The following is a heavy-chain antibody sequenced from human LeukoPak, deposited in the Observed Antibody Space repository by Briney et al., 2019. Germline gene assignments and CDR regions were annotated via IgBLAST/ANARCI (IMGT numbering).Heavy chain of an antibody. CDR3: ARATGGADWFDP. CDR1: GGSISSGGYS. J-gene: IGHJ5*02. V-gene: IGHV4-30-2*01. D-gene: IGHD2-8*02. CDR2: IYHSGST. Sequence: KTSETLSLTCAVSGGSISSGGYSWSWIRQPPGKGLEWIGYIYHSGSTYYNPSLKSRVTISVDRSKNQFSLKLSSVTAADTAVYYCARATGGADWFDPWGQGTLVTVSS.